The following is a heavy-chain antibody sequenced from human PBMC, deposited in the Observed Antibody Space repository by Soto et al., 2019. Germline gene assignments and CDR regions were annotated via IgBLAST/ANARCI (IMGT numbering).Heavy chain of an antibody. D-gene: IGHD4-4*01. CDR2: INAGNGNT. J-gene: IGHJ3*02. CDR1: GYTFTSYA. Sequence: ASVKVSCKASGYTFTSYAMHWARQAPGQRLEWMGWINAGNGNTKYSQKFQGRVTITRDTSASTAYMELSSLRSEDTAVYYCARGPVYRGAFDIWGQGTMVTVSS. CDR3: ARGPVYRGAFDI. V-gene: IGHV1-3*01.